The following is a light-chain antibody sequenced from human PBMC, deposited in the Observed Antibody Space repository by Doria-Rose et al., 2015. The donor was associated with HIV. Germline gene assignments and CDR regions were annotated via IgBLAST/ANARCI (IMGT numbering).Light chain of an antibody. CDR3: HQYGTSWT. J-gene: IGKJ1*01. CDR1: QRFSSTY. CDR2: DGS. Sequence: EIVLTQSPGTLSLSPGERATLSCRASQRFSSTYLAWYQQQPGQAPSLLIYDGSTRATGIPDRFSASGSGTDFTLTINRLEPEDFALYYCHQYGTSWTFGQGTKVGI. V-gene: IGKV3-20*01.